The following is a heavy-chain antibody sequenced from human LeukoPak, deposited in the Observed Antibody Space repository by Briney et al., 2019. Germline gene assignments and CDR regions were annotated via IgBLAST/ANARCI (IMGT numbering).Heavy chain of an antibody. CDR1: GFGFSSYG. CDR3: ARYVMKGGLDL. J-gene: IGHJ5*02. Sequence: GRSLRLSCAASGFGFSSYGMHWVRQAPGKGLEWVAVISYDGSHIFHVDSVKGRFTISRDNSKITLYLQMDSRRVEDTAVYYCARYVMKGGLDLWGQGTLVTVSS. CDR2: ISYDGSHI. D-gene: IGHD3-10*02. V-gene: IGHV3-30*03.